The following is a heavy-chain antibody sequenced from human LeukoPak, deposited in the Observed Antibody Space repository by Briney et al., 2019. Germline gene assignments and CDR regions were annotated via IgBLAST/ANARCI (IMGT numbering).Heavy chain of an antibody. J-gene: IGHJ4*02. CDR2: IYYSGST. CDR1: GGSISSSSYY. V-gene: IGHV4-39*01. D-gene: IGHD6-6*01. CDR3: ATSYSSSSWDY. Sequence: PSETLSLTCTVSGGSISSSSYYWGWIRQPPGKGLEWIGNIYYSGSTYYNPSLKSRVTISVDTSKNQFSLKLSSMTAADTAVYYCATSYSSSSWDYWGQGTLVTVSS.